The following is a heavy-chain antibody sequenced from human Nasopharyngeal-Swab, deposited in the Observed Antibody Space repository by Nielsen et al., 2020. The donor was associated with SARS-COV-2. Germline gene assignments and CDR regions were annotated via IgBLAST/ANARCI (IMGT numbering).Heavy chain of an antibody. CDR1: GYTFTGYY. D-gene: IGHD6-19*01. Sequence: SVKVSCKASGYTFTGYYMHWVRQAPCQGLEWMGWINPNSGGTNYAQKFQGWVTMTRDTSISTAYMELSRLRSDDTAVYYCARDSSDPYGMDVWGQGTTVTVSS. CDR3: ARDSSDPYGMDV. J-gene: IGHJ6*02. CDR2: INPNSGGT. V-gene: IGHV1-2*04.